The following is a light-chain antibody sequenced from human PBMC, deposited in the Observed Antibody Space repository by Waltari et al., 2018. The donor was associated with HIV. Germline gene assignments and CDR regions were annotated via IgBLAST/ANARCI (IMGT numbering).Light chain of an antibody. J-gene: IGKJ1*01. CDR1: QRISTY. Sequence: DIQMTQSPSSLSASIGDRVTITCRASQRISTYLNWYQQKPGKAPHLLIFAASNLQSGVPSRFSGRGSGTDFTPTISSLQPEDFATYYCQHSYISPWTFGQGTKVEI. CDR2: AAS. V-gene: IGKV1-39*01. CDR3: QHSYISPWT.